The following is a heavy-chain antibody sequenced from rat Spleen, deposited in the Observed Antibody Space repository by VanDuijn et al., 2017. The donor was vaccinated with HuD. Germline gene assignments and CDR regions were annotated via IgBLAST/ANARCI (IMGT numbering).Heavy chain of an antibody. Sequence: EVQLVESGGGLVQPGRSLKLSCEASGFTFKNYWMTWIRQAPGKGLEWIASISNTGGTTNYTDSVKGRFTISRDKAKTTLYLQMDSLRSEDTATYYCTRGIYYGYNAFVYWGQGTLVTVSS. CDR1: GFTFKNYW. J-gene: IGHJ3*01. V-gene: IGHV5-31*01. CDR2: ISNTGGTT. D-gene: IGHD1-9*01. CDR3: TRGIYYGYNAFVY.